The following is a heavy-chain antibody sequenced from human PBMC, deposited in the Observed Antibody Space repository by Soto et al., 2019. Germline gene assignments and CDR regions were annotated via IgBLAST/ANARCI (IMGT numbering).Heavy chain of an antibody. D-gene: IGHD3-22*01. CDR2: IYWNDDK. J-gene: IGHJ3*02. CDR1: GFSLSTSGVG. Sequence: SGPTLVNPTQTLTLTCTFSGFSLSTSGVGVGWIRQPPGKALEWLALIYWNDDKRYSPSLKSRLTITKDTSKNQVVLTMTNMDPVDTATYYCAHSRGDRIVVVTHLDIWGQGTMVTVSS. CDR3: AHSRGDRIVVVTHLDI. V-gene: IGHV2-5*01.